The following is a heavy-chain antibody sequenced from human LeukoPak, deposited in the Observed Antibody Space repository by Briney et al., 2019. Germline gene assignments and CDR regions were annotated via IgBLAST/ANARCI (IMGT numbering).Heavy chain of an antibody. Sequence: GASVKVSCKASGGTFSSYAISWVRQAPGQGLEWMGGIIPIFGTANYAQKFQGRVTITADESTSTAYMELSSLRSEDTAVYYCAREGNLGYCSGGSCYRPTNAFDIWGQGTMVTVSS. CDR2: IIPIFGTA. J-gene: IGHJ3*02. CDR3: AREGNLGYCSGGSCYRPTNAFDI. CDR1: GGTFSSYA. D-gene: IGHD2-15*01. V-gene: IGHV1-69*01.